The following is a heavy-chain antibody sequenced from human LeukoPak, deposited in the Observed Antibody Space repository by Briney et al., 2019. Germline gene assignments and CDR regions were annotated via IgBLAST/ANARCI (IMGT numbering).Heavy chain of an antibody. CDR2: IYHSGST. J-gene: IGHJ5*02. CDR1: GYSISSGYY. CDR3: ARDAGVPAAISCWFDP. D-gene: IGHD2-2*01. V-gene: IGHV4-38-2*02. Sequence: SDTLSLTCAVSGYSISSGYYWGWFRQPPGKGPEWIGSIYHSGSTYYNPSLKSRVTISVDTSKNQFSLKLSSVTAADTAVYYCARDAGVPAAISCWFDPWGQGTLVTVSS.